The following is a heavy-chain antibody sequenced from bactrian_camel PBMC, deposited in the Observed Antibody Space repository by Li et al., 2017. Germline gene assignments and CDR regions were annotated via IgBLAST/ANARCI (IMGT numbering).Heavy chain of an antibody. CDR3: AGAAPDYGGNCPTREAFFDY. D-gene: IGHD2*01. V-gene: IGHV3S42*01. CDR2: INSGGGST. J-gene: IGHJ6*01. CDR1: GFNFSAYA. Sequence: VQLVESGGGSVQAGGSLRLSCVASGFNFSAYAMSWARQAPGKELEWVSGINSGGGSTWYADSVKGRFTISRDNAENTLYLQLNTLKPEDTAVYYCAGAAPDYGGNCPTREAFFDYWGQGTQVTVS.